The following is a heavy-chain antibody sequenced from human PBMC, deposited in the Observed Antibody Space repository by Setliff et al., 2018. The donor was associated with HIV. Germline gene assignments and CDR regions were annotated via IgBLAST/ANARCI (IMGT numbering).Heavy chain of an antibody. V-gene: IGHV3-73*01. CDR1: GFNFKSGW. CDR3: TRHSTDPWSLLDY. Sequence: PGGSLRLSCVVSGFNFKSGWMTWVRQASGKGLEWVGRIRSKGYGSATAYAASVKGRFTISRDDSKNTAYLQMDSLKTEDTAVYYCTRHSTDPWSLLDYWGQGTLVTVSS. CDR2: IRSKGYGSAT. D-gene: IGHD1-1*01. J-gene: IGHJ4*02.